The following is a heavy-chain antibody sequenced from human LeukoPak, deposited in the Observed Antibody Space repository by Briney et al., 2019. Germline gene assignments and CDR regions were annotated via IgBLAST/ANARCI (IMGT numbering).Heavy chain of an antibody. CDR2: ISGSGGST. CDR3: AKDLRDSSGYYYEY. J-gene: IGHJ4*02. D-gene: IGHD3-22*01. CDR1: GFTFSSYA. V-gene: IGHV3-23*01. Sequence: GGSLRLSCAASGFTFSSYAMSWVRQAPGKGLEWVSAISGSGGSTYYADSVKGRLTISRDNSKNTLYLQMNSLRAEDTAVYYCAKDLRDSSGYYYEYWGQGTLVTVSS.